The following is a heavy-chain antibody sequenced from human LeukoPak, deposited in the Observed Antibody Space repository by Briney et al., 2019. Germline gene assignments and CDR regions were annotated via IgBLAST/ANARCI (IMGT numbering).Heavy chain of an antibody. CDR2: ISSSSSYI. J-gene: IGHJ6*02. V-gene: IGHV3-21*01. Sequence: GGSLRLSCAASGFTFSSYSMNWVRQAPGKWREWVSSISSSSSYIYYADSVKGRFTISRDNAKNSLYLQMNSLRAEDTAVYYCARAWCSSTSCYNYYYYGMDVWGQGTTVTVSS. CDR3: ARAWCSSTSCYNYYYYGMDV. D-gene: IGHD2-2*02. CDR1: GFTFSSYS.